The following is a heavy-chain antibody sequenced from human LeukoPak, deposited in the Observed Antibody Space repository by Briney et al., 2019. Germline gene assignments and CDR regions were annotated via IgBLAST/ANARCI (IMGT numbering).Heavy chain of an antibody. CDR3: VREYHGGYFDF. CDR2: VYPSAGTS. CDR1: GYIFTSYY. J-gene: IGHJ4*02. D-gene: IGHD3-16*01. Sequence: ASVNVSCNPAGYIFTSYYLHWVRQAPGQGLEWLGVVYPSAGTSDPAQRFRARITLSDDTSTSTVYMELRSLKSEDTAIYFCVREYHGGYFDFWGQGTLVTVSS. V-gene: IGHV1-46*03.